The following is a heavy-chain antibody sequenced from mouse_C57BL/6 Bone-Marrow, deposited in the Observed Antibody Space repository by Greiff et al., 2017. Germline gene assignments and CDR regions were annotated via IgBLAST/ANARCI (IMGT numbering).Heavy chain of an antibody. D-gene: IGHD1-1*01. CDR2: ISVGGGNT. CDR3: ARHGYGSRGVAD. CDR1: GFPFSCYT. Sequence: EVQGVESGGGLVKPGGSLKLSCAASGFPFSCYTMSWVRQTPEKRLEWVSTISVGGGNTYYPDSVKGRVTISRDNAKITLYLQMSSLRSEDTALYYCARHGYGSRGVADWGKGTLVTVSA. V-gene: IGHV5-9*01. J-gene: IGHJ3*01.